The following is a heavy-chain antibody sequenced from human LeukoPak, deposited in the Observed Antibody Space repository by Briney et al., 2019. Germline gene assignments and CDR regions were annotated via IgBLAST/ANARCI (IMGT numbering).Heavy chain of an antibody. CDR2: ISYHGSNK. CDR3: AKGCDSWSNKIDY. CDR1: GFTFSSYG. Sequence: PGRSLRLSCAASGFTFSSYGMYWVRQAPGKGLEWVAVISYHGSNKYYADSVKGRFTISRDNSKNTLYLQMNSLRGEDTAVYYCAKGCDSWSNKIDYWGQGTLVTVSS. J-gene: IGHJ4*02. D-gene: IGHD3-3*01. V-gene: IGHV3-30*18.